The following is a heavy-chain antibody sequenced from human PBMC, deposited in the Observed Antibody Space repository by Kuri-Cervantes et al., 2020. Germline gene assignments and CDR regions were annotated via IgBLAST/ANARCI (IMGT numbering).Heavy chain of an antibody. J-gene: IGHJ6*03. Sequence: ASVKVSCKASGGTFSSYAISWVRQAPGQGLEWMGWISAYNGDTNYAQKLQGRVTMTTDTSTSTAYMELSSLRSEDTAVYYCARGAENWNYAYYMDVWGKGTTVTVSS. V-gene: IGHV1-18*01. D-gene: IGHD1-1*01. CDR3: ARGAENWNYAYYMDV. CDR2: ISAYNGDT. CDR1: GGTFSSYA.